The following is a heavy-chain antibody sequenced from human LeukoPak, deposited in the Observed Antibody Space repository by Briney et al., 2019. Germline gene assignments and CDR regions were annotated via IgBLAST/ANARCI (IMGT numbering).Heavy chain of an antibody. CDR1: GYTFTDYY. D-gene: IGHD5-12*01. CDR2: INPNTGNT. Sequence: ASVKVSCKASGYTFTDYYIHWVRQAPGQGLEWMGWINPNTGNTNYAQRLQGRVTMTTDTFTSTAYMELRSLRSDDTAVYYCARDSTVATTTCDYWGQGTLVTVSS. V-gene: IGHV1-18*04. J-gene: IGHJ4*02. CDR3: ARDSTVATTTCDY.